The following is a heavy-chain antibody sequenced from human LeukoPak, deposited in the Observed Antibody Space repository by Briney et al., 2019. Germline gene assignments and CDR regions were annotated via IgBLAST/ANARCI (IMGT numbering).Heavy chain of an antibody. CDR2: INPNSGDT. J-gene: IGHJ4*02. V-gene: IGHV1-2*02. CDR3: AKDSAPIVVVPAAKDY. CDR1: GYTFTGYY. D-gene: IGHD2-2*01. Sequence: ASVKVSCKASGYTFTGYYMHWARQAPGQGLEWMGWINPNSGDTNYAQKFQGRVTMTRDTSISTAYMELSRLRAEDTAVYYCAKDSAPIVVVPAAKDYWGQGTLVTVSS.